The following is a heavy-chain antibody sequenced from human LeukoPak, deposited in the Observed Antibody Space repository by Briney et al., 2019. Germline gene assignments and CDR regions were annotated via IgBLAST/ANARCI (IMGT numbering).Heavy chain of an antibody. J-gene: IGHJ4*02. D-gene: IGHD3-10*01. CDR2: IKKKADGATP. CDR1: GFTFSDAY. CDR3: TTDHGSGSYYIY. V-gene: IGHV3-15*01. Sequence: GGSLRLSCAASGFTFSDAYMHWVRQAPGMGLEWVGRIKKKADGATPDYDAPVKGRFSISRDDSKNTLYLQMNSLKIEDTAVYYCTTDHGSGSYYIYWGQGTLVTVSS.